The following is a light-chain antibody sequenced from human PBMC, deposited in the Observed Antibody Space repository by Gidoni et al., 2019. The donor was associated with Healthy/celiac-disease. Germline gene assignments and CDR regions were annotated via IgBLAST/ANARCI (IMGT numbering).Light chain of an antibody. Sequence: EIVMTQSPATLSVSPGERATLSCRASQSVSSNSAWYQQKPGQAPRLLIYGASTRATGIPARFSGSGSGTEFTLTISSLQAEDFAVYYCQQYNNWPPVTFGPGTKVDIK. CDR1: QSVSSN. J-gene: IGKJ3*01. CDR3: QQYNNWPPVT. V-gene: IGKV3-15*01. CDR2: GAS.